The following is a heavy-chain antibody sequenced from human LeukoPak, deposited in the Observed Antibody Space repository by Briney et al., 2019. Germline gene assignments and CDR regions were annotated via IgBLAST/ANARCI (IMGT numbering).Heavy chain of an antibody. Sequence: SCKASGGTFNSHAMSWVRQAPGKALEWVSAISGSGGSTYYADSVKGRFTISRDNSKNTLYLQMNSLRAEDTAVYYCAKVAWLANAFDIWGQGTMVTVSS. CDR1: GGTFNSHA. D-gene: IGHD5-24*01. J-gene: IGHJ3*02. CDR3: AKVAWLANAFDI. V-gene: IGHV3-23*01. CDR2: ISGSGGST.